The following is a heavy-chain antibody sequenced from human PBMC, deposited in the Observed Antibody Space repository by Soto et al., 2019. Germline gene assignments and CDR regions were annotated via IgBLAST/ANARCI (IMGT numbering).Heavy chain of an antibody. Sequence: SETLSLTCTVSGGSISSGGYYWSWIRQHPGKGLEWIGYIYYSGSTYYNPSLKSRVTTSVDTSKNQFSLKLSSVTAADTAVYYCARGAAMDSIDYWGQGTLVTVSS. J-gene: IGHJ4*02. CDR1: GGSISSGGYY. CDR3: ARGAAMDSIDY. D-gene: IGHD5-18*01. V-gene: IGHV4-31*03. CDR2: IYYSGST.